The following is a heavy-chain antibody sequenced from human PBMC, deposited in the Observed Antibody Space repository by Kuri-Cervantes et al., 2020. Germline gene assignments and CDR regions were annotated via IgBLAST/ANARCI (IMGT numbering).Heavy chain of an antibody. CDR3: AKTHNSDEDYFDY. Sequence: ASVKVSCKASGYTFSTYGITWVRRAPGQGLEWMGWSSGYNGDTNYAQKFQGRVTMTTDTSTNTAFMDLRSPRSDGTAVYYCAKTHNSDEDYFDYWGQGTLVTVSS. D-gene: IGHD5-24*01. V-gene: IGHV1-18*01. J-gene: IGHJ4*02. CDR1: GYTFSTYG. CDR2: SSGYNGDT.